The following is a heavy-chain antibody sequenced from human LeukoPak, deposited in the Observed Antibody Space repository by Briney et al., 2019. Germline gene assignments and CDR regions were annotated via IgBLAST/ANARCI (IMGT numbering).Heavy chain of an antibody. CDR1: GYTFTSYG. CDR3: ARGPGTRIVVSNEYFHH. V-gene: IGHV1-18*01. Sequence: ASVKVSCKASGYTFTSYGISWVRQAPGQGLEWMGWISAYNGNTNYAQKLQGRVTMTTDTSTSTAYMELNGLRSDDTAVYYCARGPGTRIVVSNEYFHHWGQGTLVTVSS. J-gene: IGHJ1*01. CDR2: ISAYNGNT. D-gene: IGHD3-22*01.